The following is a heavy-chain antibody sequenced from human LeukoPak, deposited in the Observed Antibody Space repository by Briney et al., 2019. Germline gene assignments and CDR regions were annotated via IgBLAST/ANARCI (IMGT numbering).Heavy chain of an antibody. J-gene: IGHJ3*02. CDR1: GGSISSSSYY. CDR3: ASSCGGDCQFPPGDAFDI. D-gene: IGHD2-21*02. CDR2: IYYSGST. Sequence: TSSETLSLPCTVSGGSISSSSYYWGWIRQPPGKGLEWIGSIYYSGSTYYNPSLKSRVTISVDTSKNQSSLKLSSVTAADTAVYYCASSCGGDCQFPPGDAFDIWGQGTMVTVSS. V-gene: IGHV4-39*07.